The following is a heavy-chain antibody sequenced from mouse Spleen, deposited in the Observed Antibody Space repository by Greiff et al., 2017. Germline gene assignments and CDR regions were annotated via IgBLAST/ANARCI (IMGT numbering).Heavy chain of an antibody. CDR3: ARGVDYGNYVYFDY. J-gene: IGHJ2*01. D-gene: IGHD2-1*01. Sequence: VQLQQSGPVLVKPGASVKMSCKASGYTFTDYYMNWVKQSHGKSLEWIGVINPYNGGTSYNQKFKGKATLTVDKSSSTAYMELNSLTSEDSAVYYCARGVDYGNYVYFDYWGQGTTLTVSS. V-gene: IGHV1-19*01. CDR1: GYTFTDYY. CDR2: INPYNGGT.